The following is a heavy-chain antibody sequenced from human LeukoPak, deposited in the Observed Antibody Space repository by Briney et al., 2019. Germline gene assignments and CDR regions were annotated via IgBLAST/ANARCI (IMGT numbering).Heavy chain of an antibody. D-gene: IGHD6-19*01. CDR1: GGSISSYY. J-gene: IGHJ5*02. CDR2: ISRSGST. Sequence: SETLSLTCTVSGGSISSYYWSWIRQPPGKGLEWIGEISRSGSTKYNPSLMSRVTISVDTSQNQFSLKLSSVTAADTAVYYCASGVPPYSSGWYVWFDPWGQGTLVTVSS. V-gene: IGHV4-34*01. CDR3: ASGVPPYSSGWYVWFDP.